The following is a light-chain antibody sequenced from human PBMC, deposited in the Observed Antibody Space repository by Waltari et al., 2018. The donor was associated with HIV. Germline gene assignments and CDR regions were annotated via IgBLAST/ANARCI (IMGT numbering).Light chain of an antibody. CDR3: QQYYTYPLT. CDR2: DAS. CDR1: QDISNY. J-gene: IGKJ4*01. V-gene: IGKV1-8*01. Sequence: AIRMTQSPSSFSASTGDRVTITCRANQDISNYLAWYQQKPGKVPKLLVYDASALQSGVQSRFSGSGSGTDFTLTISSLQSEDFATYCCQQYYTYPLTFGGGTNVDIK.